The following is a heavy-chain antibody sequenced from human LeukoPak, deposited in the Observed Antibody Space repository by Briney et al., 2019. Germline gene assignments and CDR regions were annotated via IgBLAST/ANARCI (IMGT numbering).Heavy chain of an antibody. D-gene: IGHD3-22*01. CDR2: ISSSSSPI. V-gene: IGHV3-48*01. Sequence: GGSLRLSCAASGFTFSNAWMNWVRQAPGKGLEWVSYISSSSSPIYYADSVKGRFTISRDNAKNSLYLQMNSLRVEDTGVYYCARDGRWINYYDGSSPVWGQGALVTVSS. J-gene: IGHJ4*02. CDR3: ARDGRWINYYDGSSPV. CDR1: GFTFSNAW.